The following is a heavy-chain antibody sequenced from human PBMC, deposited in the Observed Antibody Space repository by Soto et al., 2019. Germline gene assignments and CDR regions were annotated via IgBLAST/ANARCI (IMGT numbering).Heavy chain of an antibody. Sequence: SQTLSLTCAISGDSVSSNTAAWNWIRSSPSRGLEWLGRTYYRSNWRHDYAVSVKSRITVNPDTSKNHFSLQLNSVTPDDTAVYYCARGVAGSGFDLWGEGTLVTVYS. D-gene: IGHD6-19*01. CDR2: TYYRSNWRH. J-gene: IGHJ4*02. CDR1: GDSVSSNTAA. CDR3: ARGVAGSGFDL. V-gene: IGHV6-1*01.